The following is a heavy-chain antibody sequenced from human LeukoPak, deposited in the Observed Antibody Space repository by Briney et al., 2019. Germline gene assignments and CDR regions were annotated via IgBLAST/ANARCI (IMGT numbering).Heavy chain of an antibody. D-gene: IGHD5-24*01. V-gene: IGHV1-18*01. Sequence: GASVKVSCKASGYTFTSYGISWVRQAPGQGLEWMGWISAYNGNTNYAQNLQGRVTMTTDTSTSTAYMELRSLRSDDTAVYYCARRGGYNYPGGYDYWGQGTLVTVSS. CDR2: ISAYNGNT. J-gene: IGHJ4*02. CDR1: GYTFTSYG. CDR3: ARRGGYNYPGGYDY.